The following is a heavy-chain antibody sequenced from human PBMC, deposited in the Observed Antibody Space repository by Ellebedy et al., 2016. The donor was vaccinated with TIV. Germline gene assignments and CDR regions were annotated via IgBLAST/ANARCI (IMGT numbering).Heavy chain of an antibody. J-gene: IGHJ4*02. CDR3: ARDSGYDCY. V-gene: IGHV4-34*01. D-gene: IGHD5-12*01. CDR1: GGSFSGYY. CDR2: INHSGST. Sequence: SETLSLXCAVYGGSFSGYYWSWIRQPPGKGLEWIGEINHSGSTNYNPSLKSRVTISVDTSKNQFSLKLSSVTAADTAVYYCARDSGYDCYWGQGTLVTVSS.